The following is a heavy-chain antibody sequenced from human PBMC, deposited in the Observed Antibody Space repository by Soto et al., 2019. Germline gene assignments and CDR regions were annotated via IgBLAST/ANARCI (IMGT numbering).Heavy chain of an antibody. CDR3: ARGRYGDY. V-gene: IGHV1-18*01. J-gene: IGHJ4*02. D-gene: IGHD1-1*01. Sequence: QVHLVQSGAEVKKPGASVKVSCKGSGYAFTTYGITWVRQAPGQGLEWMGWISAHNGNTNYAQNIQGRVTVTRDTSTSKAYMELSGLRYDHTAVYYCARGRYGDYWGQGALVTVSS. CDR1: GYAFTTYG. CDR2: ISAHNGNT.